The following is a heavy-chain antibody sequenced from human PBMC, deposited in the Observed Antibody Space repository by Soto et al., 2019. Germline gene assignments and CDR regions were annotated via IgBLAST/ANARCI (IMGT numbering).Heavy chain of an antibody. CDR3: AICLYYYDSSGYYYVNWYFDL. CDR2: IIPIFGTA. Sequence: QVQLVQSGAEVKKPGSSVKVSCKASGGTFSSYAISWVRQAPGHGLEWMGGIIPIFGTANYAQKFQGRVTITADESTSTAYMELSSLRSEDTAVYYCAICLYYYDSSGYYYVNWYFDLWGRGTLVTVSS. CDR1: GGTFSSYA. D-gene: IGHD3-22*01. V-gene: IGHV1-69*01. J-gene: IGHJ2*01.